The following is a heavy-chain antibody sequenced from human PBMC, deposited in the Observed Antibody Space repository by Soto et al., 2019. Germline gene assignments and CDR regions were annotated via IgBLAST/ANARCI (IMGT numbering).Heavy chain of an antibody. CDR3: AKDFLTGTTDY. J-gene: IGHJ4*02. CDR1: GFPFSNYV. V-gene: IGHV3-23*01. CDR2: ISGPGGSP. Sequence: EVQLLESGGGLVQPGGSLRLSCATSGFPFSNYVMNWVRQAPGKGLEWVSSISGPGGSPFYADSVQGRFVISRDNSRNTVYLHMNNLRVEDTAVYYCAKDFLTGTTDYWGQGVLVTVSS. D-gene: IGHD1-1*01.